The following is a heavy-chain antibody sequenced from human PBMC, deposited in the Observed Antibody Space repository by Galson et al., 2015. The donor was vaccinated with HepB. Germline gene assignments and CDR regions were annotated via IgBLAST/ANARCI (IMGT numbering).Heavy chain of an antibody. CDR2: ISYDGSNK. Sequence: SLRLSCAASGFTFSSYAMHWVRQAPGKGLEWVAVISYDGSNKYYADSVKGRFTISRDNSKNTLYLQMNSLRAEDTAVYYCARGGEMEVDYWGQGTLVTVSS. V-gene: IGHV3-30-3*01. D-gene: IGHD5-24*01. J-gene: IGHJ4*02. CDR1: GFTFSSYA. CDR3: ARGGEMEVDY.